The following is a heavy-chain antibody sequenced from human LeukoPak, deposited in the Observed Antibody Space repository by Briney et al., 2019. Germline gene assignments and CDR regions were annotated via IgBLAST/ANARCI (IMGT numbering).Heavy chain of an antibody. V-gene: IGHV3-7*01. Sequence: PGGSLRLSCVASAGFSFSKYWMSWVRQAPGKGLEWVANIKQDGSEKYYVDSVKGRFTISRDNAKNSLYLQMNSLRAEDTAVYYCARDFVPGGSTVTTSVGYWGQGTLVTVSS. CDR3: ARDFVPGGSTVTTSVGY. CDR1: AGFSFSKYW. J-gene: IGHJ4*02. D-gene: IGHD4-17*01. CDR2: IKQDGSEK.